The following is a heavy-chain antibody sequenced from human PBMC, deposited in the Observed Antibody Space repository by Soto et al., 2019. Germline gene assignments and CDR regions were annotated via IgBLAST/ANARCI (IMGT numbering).Heavy chain of an antibody. J-gene: IGHJ4*02. CDR1: GYTFTGHY. Sequence: AAVKVSCKTSGYTFTGHYIHWVRQAPQQGPEWMGEIGPESGATRYAQKFRGRVTMTMDTSITTVYMELKNPSPDDTAVYYCGRGRSGQIVVFYWGQGTTVTVSS. CDR2: IGPESGAT. CDR3: GRGRSGQIVVFY. D-gene: IGHD1-26*01. V-gene: IGHV1-2*02.